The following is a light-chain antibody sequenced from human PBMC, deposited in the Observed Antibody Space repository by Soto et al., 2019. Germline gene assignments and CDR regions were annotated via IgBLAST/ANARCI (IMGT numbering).Light chain of an antibody. Sequence: EIVMTQSPATLSVSPGERATLSCGASQNVSSNLVWYQQKPGQAPRLLIYGASTRATGIQARFSSRGSRTEFTLTISSLQSEDFAVYYCQQYNDWPRTFGQGTKVEIK. CDR3: QQYNDWPRT. CDR2: GAS. V-gene: IGKV3-15*01. CDR1: QNVSSN. J-gene: IGKJ1*01.